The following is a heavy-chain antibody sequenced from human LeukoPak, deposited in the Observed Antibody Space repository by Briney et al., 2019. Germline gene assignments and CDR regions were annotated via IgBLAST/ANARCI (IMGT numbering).Heavy chain of an antibody. V-gene: IGHV1-46*01. D-gene: IGHD3-3*01. CDR1: GYTFTSYY. CDR2: ISPSGGGT. J-gene: IGHJ3*02. CDR3: ARDGKYYDFWSGQGGASDI. Sequence: ASVKVSCKASGYTFTSYYMHWVRQAPGQGLEWMGIISPSGGGTSYAQKFQGRVTMTRDTSTSTVYMELSSLRSEDTAVYYCARDGKYYDFWSGQGGASDIWGQGTMVTVSS.